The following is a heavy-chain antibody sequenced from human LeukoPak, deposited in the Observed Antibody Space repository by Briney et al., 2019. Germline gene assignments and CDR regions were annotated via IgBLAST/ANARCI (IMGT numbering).Heavy chain of an antibody. J-gene: IGHJ4*02. CDR3: ARRGYGRNYFDY. Sequence: SETLSLTCTVSGGSISSSSYYWGWIRQPPGKGLERIGSIYYTGSTHYNPSLKSRVSISVDTSKNQFSLKLSSVTAADTAVYYCARRGYGRNYFDYWGQGTLVTVSS. CDR1: GGSISSSSYY. CDR2: IYYTGST. V-gene: IGHV4-39*01. D-gene: IGHD5-18*01.